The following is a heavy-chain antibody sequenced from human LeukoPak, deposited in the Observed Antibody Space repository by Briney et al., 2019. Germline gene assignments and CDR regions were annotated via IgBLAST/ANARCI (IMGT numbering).Heavy chain of an antibody. CDR3: ARGAATGGRYFDWLREYYFDY. J-gene: IGHJ4*02. CDR2: ISSSGSTI. D-gene: IGHD3-9*01. Sequence: PGGSLRLSCAASGFTFSDYYMSWIRPAPGKGLVWVSYISSSGSTIYYADSVKGRFTISRDNAKNSLYLQMNSLRAEDTAVYYCARGAATGGRYFDWLREYYFDYWGQGTLVTVSS. V-gene: IGHV3-11*01. CDR1: GFTFSDYY.